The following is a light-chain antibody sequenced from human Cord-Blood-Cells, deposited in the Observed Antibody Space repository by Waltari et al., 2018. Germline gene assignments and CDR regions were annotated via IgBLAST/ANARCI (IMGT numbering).Light chain of an antibody. J-gene: IGKJ5*01. CDR3: QQWIT. CDR1: QSVSSSY. Sequence: EIVLTQSPGTLSLSPGERATLSCRASQSVSSSYLAWYQQKPGQAPRLLIYGASSRATGIPDRFSGSGSGTDFTLTINRLEPEDFAVYYCQQWITFGQGTRLEIK. CDR2: GAS. V-gene: IGKV3-20*01.